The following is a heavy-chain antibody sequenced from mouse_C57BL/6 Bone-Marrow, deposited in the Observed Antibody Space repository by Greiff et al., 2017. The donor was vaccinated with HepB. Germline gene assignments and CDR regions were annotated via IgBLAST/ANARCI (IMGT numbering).Heavy chain of an antibody. Sequence: EVKLVESGGDLVKPGGSLKLSCAASGFTFSSYGMSWVRQTPDKRLEWVATISSGGSYTYYPDSVKGRFTISRDNAKNTLYLQMSSLKSEDTAMYYCARHYYGNYLYYFDYWGQGTTLTVSS. J-gene: IGHJ2*01. V-gene: IGHV5-6*01. CDR3: ARHYYGNYLYYFDY. D-gene: IGHD2-1*01. CDR1: GFTFSSYG. CDR2: ISSGGSYT.